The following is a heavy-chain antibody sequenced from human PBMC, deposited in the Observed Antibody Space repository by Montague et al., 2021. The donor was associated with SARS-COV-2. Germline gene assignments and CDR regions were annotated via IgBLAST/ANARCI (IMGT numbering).Heavy chain of an antibody. CDR1: GGSFSNYY. J-gene: IGHJ3*02. V-gene: IGHV4-34*01. CDR2: VNQSGTS. D-gene: IGHD4-23*01. CDR3: ARGRRPVVMPGAGPAGRAFDI. Sequence: SETLSLTCAISGGSFSNYYWSWIRQPPGKGLEWIGEVNQSGTSISNPSVKSGVTISEDTSKNQFYPRLNSVTAADTAVYYCARGRRPVVMPGAGPAGRAFDIWGQGTMVTVSS.